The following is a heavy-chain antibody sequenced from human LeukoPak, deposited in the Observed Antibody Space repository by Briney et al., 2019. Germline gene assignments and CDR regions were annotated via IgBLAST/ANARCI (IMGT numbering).Heavy chain of an antibody. CDR2: ISAGGGST. V-gene: IGHV3-23*01. CDR3: AGYGAGSIRWFDP. Sequence: GGSLRLSCAASGFTFSSYAMSWVRQAPGKGLEWVSTISAGGGSTYYADSVKGRFTISRDSSKNTLYLQMNSLRAEDTAVYYCAGYGAGSIRWFDPWGQGTLVTVSS. J-gene: IGHJ5*02. CDR1: GFTFSSYA. D-gene: IGHD3-10*01.